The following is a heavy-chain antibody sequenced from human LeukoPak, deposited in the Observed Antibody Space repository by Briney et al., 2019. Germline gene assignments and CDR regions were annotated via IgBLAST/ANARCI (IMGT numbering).Heavy chain of an antibody. D-gene: IGHD6-13*01. CDR1: GFTFSSYS. V-gene: IGHV3-21*01. Sequence: PGGSLRLSCAASGFTFSSYSMNWVRQAPGKGLEWVSSISSSSSYIYYADSVKGRFTISRDNTQNSLYLQMNSLRAEDTAVYYCARPYSSSWGNWFDPWGQGTLVTVSS. CDR2: ISSSSSYI. CDR3: ARPYSSSWGNWFDP. J-gene: IGHJ5*02.